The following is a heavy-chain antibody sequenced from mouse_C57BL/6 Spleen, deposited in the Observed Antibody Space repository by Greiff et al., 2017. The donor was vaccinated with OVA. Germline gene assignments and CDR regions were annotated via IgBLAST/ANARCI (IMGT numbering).Heavy chain of an antibody. D-gene: IGHD2-10*02. J-gene: IGHJ1*03. V-gene: IGHV3-6*01. CDR2: ISYDGSN. CDR1: GYSITSGYY. Sequence: EVQLQQSGPGLVKPSQSLSLTCSVTGYSITSGYYWNWIRQFPGNKLEWMGYISYDGSNNYNPSLKNRISITRDTSKNQFFLKLNSVTTEDTATYYCARVYGKSNLYWYFDVWGTGTTVTVSS. CDR3: ARVYGKSNLYWYFDV.